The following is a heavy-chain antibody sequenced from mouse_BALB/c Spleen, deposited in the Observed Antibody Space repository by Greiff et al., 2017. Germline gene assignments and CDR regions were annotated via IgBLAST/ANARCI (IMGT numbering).Heavy chain of an antibody. V-gene: IGHV14-4*02. Sequence: EVQLQQSGAELVRSGASVKLSCTASGFNIKDYYMHWVKQRPEQGLEWIGWIDPENGDTEYAPKFQGKATMTADTSSNTAYLQLSSLTSEDTAVYYCNAWSGNYCYWGQGTLVTVSA. CDR2: IDPENGDT. J-gene: IGHJ3*01. CDR1: GFNIKDYY. CDR3: NAWSGNYCY. D-gene: IGHD2-1*01.